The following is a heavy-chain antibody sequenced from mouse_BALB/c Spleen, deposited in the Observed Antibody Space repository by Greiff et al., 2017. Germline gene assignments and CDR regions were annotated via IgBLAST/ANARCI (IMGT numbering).Heavy chain of an antibody. V-gene: IGHV1-66*01. CDR2: IFPGSGNT. CDR1: GYSFTSYY. J-gene: IGHJ4*01. D-gene: IGHD1-2*01. Sequence: VQLQQSGPELVKPGASVKISCKASGYSFTSYYIHWVKQRPGQGLEWIGWIFPGSGNTKYNEKFKGKATLTADTSSSTAYMQLSSLTSEDSAVYFCARRGYGYDYAMDYWGQGTSVTVAS. CDR3: ARRGYGYDYAMDY.